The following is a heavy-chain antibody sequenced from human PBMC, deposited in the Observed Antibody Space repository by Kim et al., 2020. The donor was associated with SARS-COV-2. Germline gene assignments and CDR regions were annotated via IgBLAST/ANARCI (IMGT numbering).Heavy chain of an antibody. CDR2: T. V-gene: IGHV5-10-1*01. D-gene: IGHD6-19*01. CDR3: ERQSSGWYVDY. J-gene: IGHJ4*02. Sequence: THYGPSLQGHVTISADKSIRTAYLQWSSLKASDTAMYYCERQSSGWYVDYWGQGTLVTVSS.